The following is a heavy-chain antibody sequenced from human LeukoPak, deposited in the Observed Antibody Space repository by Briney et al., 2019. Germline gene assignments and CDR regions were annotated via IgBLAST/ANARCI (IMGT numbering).Heavy chain of an antibody. J-gene: IGHJ4*02. CDR2: IYPGDSET. Sequence: GASLKISCKNFGYSFTTYWIAWVRPVPGKGLEWPGVIYPGDSETRYSPSFQGQVTISDDKATTTAYLHWSSLKASDSAIYYCARRNPNYFDSGSYSLDYWGQGTLVTVSS. CDR1: GYSFTTYW. V-gene: IGHV5-51*01. CDR3: ARRNPNYFDSGSYSLDY. D-gene: IGHD3-10*01.